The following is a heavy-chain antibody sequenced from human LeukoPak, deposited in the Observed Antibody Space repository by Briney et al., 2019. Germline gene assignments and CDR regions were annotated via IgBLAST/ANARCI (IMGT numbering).Heavy chain of an antibody. CDR2: ISGSGDST. J-gene: IGHJ4*02. Sequence: GGSLRLSCAASGFTFSSYAMSWVRQAPGKGLEWVSAISGSGDSTYYADSVKGQFTISRDNSKNALYLQMNSLRAEDTAIYYCAKRGAEVGTTVAPGDYWGQGTLVTVSS. CDR3: AKRGAEVGTTVAPGDY. V-gene: IGHV3-23*01. CDR1: GFTFSSYA. D-gene: IGHD1-26*01.